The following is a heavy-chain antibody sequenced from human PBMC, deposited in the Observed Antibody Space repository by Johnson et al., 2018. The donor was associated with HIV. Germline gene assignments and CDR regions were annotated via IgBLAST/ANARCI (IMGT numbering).Heavy chain of an antibody. CDR3: AKDWADQDSFDI. D-gene: IGHD3-16*01. CDR2: ISGSGGST. V-gene: IGHV3-23*04. CDR1: GFTFSSYA. Sequence: VQLVESGGVVVQPGGSLRLSCAASGFTFSSYAMSWVRQAPGKGLEWVSAISGSGGSTYYADSVKGRFTISRDNSKNTLYLQMNSLTAEDTALYYCAKDWADQDSFDIWGQGTMVTVSS. J-gene: IGHJ3*02.